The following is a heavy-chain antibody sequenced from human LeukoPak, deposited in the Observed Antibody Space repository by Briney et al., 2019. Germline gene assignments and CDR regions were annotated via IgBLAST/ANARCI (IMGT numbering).Heavy chain of an antibody. Sequence: GGSLRLSCAASGFTFSSYGMHWVRQAPGKGLEWVAFIRYVGSNKYYADSVKGRFTISRDNSKNTLYLQMNSLRAEDTAVYYCAKGYDFWRPSDAFDIWGQGTMVTVSS. D-gene: IGHD3-3*01. CDR3: AKGYDFWRPSDAFDI. J-gene: IGHJ3*02. CDR1: GFTFSSYG. CDR2: IRYVGSNK. V-gene: IGHV3-30*02.